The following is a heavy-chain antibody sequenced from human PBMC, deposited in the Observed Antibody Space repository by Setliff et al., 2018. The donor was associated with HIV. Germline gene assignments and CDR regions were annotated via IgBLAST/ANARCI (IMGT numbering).Heavy chain of an antibody. CDR3: ARFLGWRGFDY. D-gene: IGHD3-3*01. Sequence: PSETLSLTCTVSGGSISSGSYYWSWIRQPAGKGLEWIGEISHGGSTNYSPSLKSRITISLDTSNNQFSLNLTSLTAADTAVYYCARFLGWRGFDYWGQGTLVTVSS. V-gene: IGHV4-61*10. CDR1: GGSISSGSYY. CDR2: ISHGGST. J-gene: IGHJ4*02.